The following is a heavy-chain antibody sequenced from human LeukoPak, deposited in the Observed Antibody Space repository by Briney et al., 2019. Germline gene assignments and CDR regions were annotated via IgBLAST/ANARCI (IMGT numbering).Heavy chain of an antibody. J-gene: IGHJ6*03. CDR2: IYSGGSK. CDR1: GFTVSSNY. V-gene: IGHV3-53*01. D-gene: IGHD3-10*01. CDR3: ARVLSGRGSLYSYYYYMDV. Sequence: GRSLRLSCAASGFTVSSNYMSWVRQAPGKGLEWVSVIYSGGSKYYADSVKGRFTISRDNSTNTLYLQMNSLRAEDTAVYYCARVLSGRGSLYSYYYYMDVWGKGTTVTISS.